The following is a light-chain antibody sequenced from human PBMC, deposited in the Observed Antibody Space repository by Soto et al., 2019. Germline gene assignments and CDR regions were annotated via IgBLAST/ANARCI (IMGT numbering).Light chain of an antibody. J-gene: IGLJ3*02. V-gene: IGLV2-23*02. Sequence: QSVLTQPASVSGSPGQSITISCTGTSSDVGSYNLVSWYQQHPGEAPKLMIYEVSKRPSGVSNRFSGSKSGNTASLTISGLQAEDEADYYCCSYAGSSCWVFGGGTKLTVL. CDR2: EVS. CDR3: CSYAGSSCWV. CDR1: SSDVGSYNL.